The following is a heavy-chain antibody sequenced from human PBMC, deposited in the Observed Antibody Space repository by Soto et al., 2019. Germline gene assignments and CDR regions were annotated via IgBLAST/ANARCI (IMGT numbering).Heavy chain of an antibody. Sequence: GGSLRLSCAASGFTFSNAWMSWVRQAPGKGLEWVGRIKSKTDGGTTDYAAPVKGRFTISRDDSKNTLYLQMNSLKTEDTAVYYCTTGYCSGGSCSGDDAFDIWGQGTMVTVSS. CDR1: GFTFSNAW. V-gene: IGHV3-15*01. D-gene: IGHD2-15*01. J-gene: IGHJ3*02. CDR2: IKSKTDGGTT. CDR3: TTGYCSGGSCSGDDAFDI.